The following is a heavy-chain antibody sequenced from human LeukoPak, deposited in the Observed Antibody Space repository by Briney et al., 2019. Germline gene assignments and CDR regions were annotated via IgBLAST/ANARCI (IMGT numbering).Heavy chain of an antibody. J-gene: IGHJ4*02. D-gene: IGHD1-26*01. CDR1: GGTFSSYA. Sequence: ASVKVSCKASGGTFSSYAISWVRQAPGQGLEWMGRSIPIFGTANYAQKFQGRVTITTDESTSTAYMELSSLRSEDTAVYYCAREDSGRVFDYWGQGILVTVSS. CDR2: SIPIFGTA. V-gene: IGHV1-69*05. CDR3: AREDSGRVFDY.